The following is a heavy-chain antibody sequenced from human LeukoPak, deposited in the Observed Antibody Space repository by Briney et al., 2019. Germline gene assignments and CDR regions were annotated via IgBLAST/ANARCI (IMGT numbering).Heavy chain of an antibody. D-gene: IGHD5-18*01. V-gene: IGHV5-51*01. CDR3: ARSVDTAMPPFFDY. CDR1: GYSFTRYW. J-gene: IGHJ4*02. CDR2: IYPGESDT. Sequence: GESLKISCKGSGYSFTRYWIGWVRQMPGKGLEWMGIIYPGESDTRYSPSFQGQVTISADKSISTAYLQWSSLKASDTAMYYCARSVDTAMPPFFDYWGQGTLVTVSS.